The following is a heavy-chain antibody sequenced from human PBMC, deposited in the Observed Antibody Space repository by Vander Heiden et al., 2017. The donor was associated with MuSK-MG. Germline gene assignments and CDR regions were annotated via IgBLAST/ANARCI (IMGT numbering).Heavy chain of an antibody. V-gene: IGHV3-15*01. CDR2: SQSKPDGGTT. CDR1: GFTFSSAW. J-gene: IGHJ6*02. Sequence: EVQLVESGGGLVKPGGSLRLSCAGSGFTFSSAWMSWVRQAPGKGLEWVGRSQSKPDGGTTHYAAPVKGRFTISRDDSKKTLYLQMNNLKTEDTGVYYCTRASLMDLWGQGTTVTVSS. CDR3: TRASLMDL.